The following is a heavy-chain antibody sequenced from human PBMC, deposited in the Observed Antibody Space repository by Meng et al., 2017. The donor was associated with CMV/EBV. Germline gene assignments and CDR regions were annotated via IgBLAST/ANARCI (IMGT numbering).Heavy chain of an antibody. CDR2: IRHDGTTK. V-gene: IGHV3-30*02. J-gene: IGHJ4*02. CDR3: ARKGEYSGYDNYYGSVH. CDR1: GFTFDNYG. D-gene: IGHD3-9*01. Sequence: GESLKISCAASGFTFDNYGMHWVRQTPGKGLEWVAFIRHDGTTKFYGDSVKGRFTISRDNSKNTVYLQMNSLRPEETAVYYCARKGEYSGYDNYYGSVHWGQGTSVTVSS.